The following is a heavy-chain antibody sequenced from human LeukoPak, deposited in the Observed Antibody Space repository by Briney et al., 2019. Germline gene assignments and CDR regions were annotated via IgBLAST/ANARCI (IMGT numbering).Heavy chain of an antibody. CDR1: GFTFNNYW. Sequence: QAGGSLRLCCVASGFTFNNYWMSWVRQAAGKGLEWVANIKQDGSEKYYVDSVKGRFTISRDNAKNSLHLQMNSLRAEDTAVYYCARERAWHDAFDIWGQGTSVTVSS. CDR3: ARERAWHDAFDI. J-gene: IGHJ3*02. CDR2: IKQDGSEK. V-gene: IGHV3-7*01.